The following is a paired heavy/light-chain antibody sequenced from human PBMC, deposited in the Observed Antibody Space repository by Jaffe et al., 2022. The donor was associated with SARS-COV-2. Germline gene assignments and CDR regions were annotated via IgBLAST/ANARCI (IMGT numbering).Heavy chain of an antibody. D-gene: IGHD5-18*01. CDR2: IYYSGST. Sequence: QVQLQESGPRLVKPSQTLSLTCTVSGGSISSGDYYWSWIRQPPGKGLEWIGYIYYSGSTYYNPSLKSRVTILIDTSKNQFSLNLSSVTAADTAVYYCARDRSTAVDYWGQGTLVTVSS. CDR1: GGSISSGDYY. CDR3: ARDRSTAVDY. J-gene: IGHJ4*02. V-gene: IGHV4-30-4*01.
Light chain of an antibody. V-gene: IGKV1-33*01. J-gene: IGKJ2*01. CDR2: DAY. Sequence: DIQMTQSPSSLSASVGDRVTITCQASQDITNYLNWYQQKPGKAPQLLIYDAYNLEMGVPSRFSGSGSGTDFTFTISSLQPEDIATYYCQQYDNLPYTFGQGTKLEIK. CDR3: QQYDNLPYT. CDR1: QDITNY.